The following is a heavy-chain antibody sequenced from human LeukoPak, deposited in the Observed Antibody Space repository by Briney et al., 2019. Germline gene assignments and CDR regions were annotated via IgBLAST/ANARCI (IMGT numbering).Heavy chain of an antibody. CDR3: ARIGKRYCSSTSCYYAVVPNHMDV. V-gene: IGHV4-39*07. Sequence: PSETLSLTCAVSGGSISSSSYYWGWIRQPPGKGPEWIGSIYYSGSTYYNPSLKSRVTISVDTSKNQFSLKLSSVTAADTAVYYCARIGKRYCSSTSCYYAVVPNHMDVWGKGTTVTVSS. D-gene: IGHD2-2*01. CDR2: IYYSGST. J-gene: IGHJ6*03. CDR1: GGSISSSSYY.